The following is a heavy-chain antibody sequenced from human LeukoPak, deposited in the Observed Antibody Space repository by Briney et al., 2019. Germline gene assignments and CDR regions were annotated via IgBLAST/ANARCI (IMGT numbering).Heavy chain of an antibody. CDR2: INPNSGGT. CDR3: ARDNDFWSGGYYFDY. Sequence: ASVKVSCKASGYTFTGYYMHWVRQAPGQGLEWMGWINPNSGGTNYAQKFQGWVTMTRDTSISTAYMELSRLRSDDTAVYYCARDNDFWSGGYYFDYWGQGTLVTVSS. CDR1: GYTFTGYY. J-gene: IGHJ4*02. V-gene: IGHV1-2*04. D-gene: IGHD3-3*01.